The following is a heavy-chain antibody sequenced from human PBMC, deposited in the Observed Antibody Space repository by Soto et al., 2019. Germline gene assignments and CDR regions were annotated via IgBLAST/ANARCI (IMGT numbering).Heavy chain of an antibody. CDR1: GFTFSSYA. CDR3: ARYIQGVRYYVMDV. D-gene: IGHD5-18*01. V-gene: IGHV3-23*01. Sequence: EVQLLESGGGLVQPGGSLRLSCAASGFTFSSYAMKWVRQAPGKGLEWVSLIGESGTPTYYADSVKGRFTISRDNSGNTLLLEMYSLRAEDTAVYYCARYIQGVRYYVMDVWGQGTTVTVSS. J-gene: IGHJ6*02. CDR2: IGESGTPT.